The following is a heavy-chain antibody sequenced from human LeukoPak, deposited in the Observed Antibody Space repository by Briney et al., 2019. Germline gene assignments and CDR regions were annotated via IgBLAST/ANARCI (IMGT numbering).Heavy chain of an antibody. D-gene: IGHD2-15*01. J-gene: IGHJ4*02. CDR2: IYYSGST. Sequence: SETLSLTCTVSGGSISSSSYYWGWIRQPPGKELEWIGSIYYSGSTYYNPSLKSRVTISVDKNQFSLKLSSVTAADTAVYYCARLGYCSGGNCFRYYFDYWGQGILVTVSS. CDR1: GGSISSSSYY. CDR3: ARLGYCSGGNCFRYYFDY. V-gene: IGHV4-39*01.